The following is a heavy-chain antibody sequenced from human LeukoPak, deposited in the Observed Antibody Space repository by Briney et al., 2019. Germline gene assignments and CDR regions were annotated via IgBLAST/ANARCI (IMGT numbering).Heavy chain of an antibody. Sequence: ASVKVSCKASGYTFTSYDINWVRQATGQGLEWMGVMNPNSGSTGYAQKFQGRVTMTRNTSISTAYMELSSLRSEDTAVYYCARGALPYFWSGYYYFDYWGQGTLVTVSS. CDR2: MNPNSGST. CDR1: GYTFTSYD. CDR3: ARGALPYFWSGYYYFDY. V-gene: IGHV1-8*01. J-gene: IGHJ4*02. D-gene: IGHD3-3*01.